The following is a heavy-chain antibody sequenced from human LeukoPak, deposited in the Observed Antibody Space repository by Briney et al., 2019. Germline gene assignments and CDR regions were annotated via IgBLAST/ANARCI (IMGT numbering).Heavy chain of an antibody. D-gene: IGHD3-10*02. J-gene: IGHJ6*04. CDR3: AELGITMIGGV. Sequence: PGGSLGLCCAASGFTFSSYEMNWVRQAPGKGLEWVSYISSSGSTIYYADSVKGRFTISRDNAKNSLYLQMNSLRAEDTAVYYCAELGITMIGGVWGKGTTVTISS. CDR1: GFTFSSYE. CDR2: ISSSGSTI. V-gene: IGHV3-48*03.